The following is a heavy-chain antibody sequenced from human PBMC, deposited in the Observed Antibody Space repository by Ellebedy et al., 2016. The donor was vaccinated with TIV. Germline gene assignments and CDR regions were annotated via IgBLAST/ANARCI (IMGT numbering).Heavy chain of an antibody. V-gene: IGHV4-39*01. D-gene: IGHD4-17*01. CDR2: IYYSGRT. J-gene: IGHJ4*02. CDR1: GGSIDGSGYY. Sequence: SETLSLTXTVSGGSIDGSGYYWGWIRQPPGKGLEWIGSIYYSGRTHYNPSLKSRVTISVDTSKNQFSLGLSSVTAADTAVYYCARGYGLGYYFDYWGQGTLVTVSS. CDR3: ARGYGLGYYFDY.